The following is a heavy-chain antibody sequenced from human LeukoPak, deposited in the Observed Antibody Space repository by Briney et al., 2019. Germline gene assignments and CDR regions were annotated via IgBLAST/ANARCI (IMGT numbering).Heavy chain of an antibody. CDR2: IYYSGST. D-gene: IGHD5-24*01. V-gene: IGHV4-31*03. CDR3: ARMSTAREPFDY. CDR1: GGSISSGGYH. J-gene: IGHJ4*02. Sequence: SETLSLTCTVSGGSISSGGYHWSWIRQHPGKGLEWIGYIYYSGSTYYNPSLKSRVTISVDTSKNQFSLKLSSVTAADTAVYYCARMSTAREPFDYWGQGTLVTVSS.